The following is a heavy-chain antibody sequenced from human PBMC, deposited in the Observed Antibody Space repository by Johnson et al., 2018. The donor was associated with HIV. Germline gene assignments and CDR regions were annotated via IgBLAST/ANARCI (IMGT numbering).Heavy chain of an antibody. CDR2: ISGSGGST. CDR1: GFTFSDYY. CDR3: ARLEELLRAFDI. D-gene: IGHD1-26*01. Sequence: VQLVESGGGLVKPGGSLRLSCAASGFTFSDYYMSWIRQAPGKGLEWVSAISGSGGSTYYADSVKGRFTISRDNSKNTLYLQMNSLRAEDTAVYYCARLEELLRAFDIWGQGTMVTVSS. J-gene: IGHJ3*02. V-gene: IGHV3-23*04.